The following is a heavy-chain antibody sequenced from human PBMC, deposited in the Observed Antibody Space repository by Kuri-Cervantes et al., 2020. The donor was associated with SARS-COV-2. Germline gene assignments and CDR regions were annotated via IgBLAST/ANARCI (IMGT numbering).Heavy chain of an antibody. V-gene: IGHV4-34*01. D-gene: IGHD3-3*01. CDR3: ARGGRITIFGVVIKGRYYYGMDV. CDR2: INHSGST. J-gene: IGHJ6*02. Sequence: GSLRLSCAVYGGSFSGYYRSWIRQPPGKGLEWIGEINHSGSTNYNPSLKSRVTISVDTSKNQFSLKLSSVTAADTAVYYCARGGRITIFGVVIKGRYYYGMDVWGQGTTVTVSS. CDR1: GGSFSGYY.